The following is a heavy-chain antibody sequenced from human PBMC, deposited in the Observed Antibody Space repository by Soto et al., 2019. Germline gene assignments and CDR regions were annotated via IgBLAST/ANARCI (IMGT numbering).Heavy chain of an antibody. V-gene: IGHV1-46*01. CDR1: GYIFTSYY. Sequence: ASVKVSCKASGYIFTSYYLHWVRQAPGQGLEWMGVIDPTGGNTRYAQKFQDRVTMTRDTSTSTAYVELTSLRSEDTAVYYCARGFPLWFDPWGQGTLVTVSS. D-gene: IGHD3-3*01. CDR2: IDPTGGNT. J-gene: IGHJ5*02. CDR3: ARGFPLWFDP.